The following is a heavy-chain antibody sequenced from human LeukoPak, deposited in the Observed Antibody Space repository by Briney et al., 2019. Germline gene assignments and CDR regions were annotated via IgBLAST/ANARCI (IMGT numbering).Heavy chain of an antibody. V-gene: IGHV4-61*02. Sequence: SETLSLTCTVSGGSISSGSYYWSWIRQPAGKGLEWIGRIYTSGSTNYNPSLKSRVTISVDTSKNQFSLKLSSVTAADTAVYYCARENSRYYFDYWGQRTLVTVSS. CDR3: ARENSRYYFDY. D-gene: IGHD4-23*01. J-gene: IGHJ4*02. CDR2: IYTSGST. CDR1: GGSISSGSYY.